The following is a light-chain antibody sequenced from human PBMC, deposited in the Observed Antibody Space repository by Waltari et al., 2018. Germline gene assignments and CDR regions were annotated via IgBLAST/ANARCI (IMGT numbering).Light chain of an antibody. J-gene: IGLJ3*02. Sequence: QSVLTQPPSASGTPGQRVTISCSGSSSDIEGSYVYWYQQFPGSAPKLLIYRNNQRPSGVPDRLSGSKFGSSASLAISGLRSEDEADDYCATWDDILRTPLFGGGTKLTVL. CDR2: RNN. CDR1: SSDIEGSY. V-gene: IGLV1-47*01. CDR3: ATWDDILRTPL.